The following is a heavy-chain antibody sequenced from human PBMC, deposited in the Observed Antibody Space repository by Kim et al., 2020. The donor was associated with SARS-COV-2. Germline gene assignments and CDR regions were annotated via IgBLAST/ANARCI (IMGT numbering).Heavy chain of an antibody. J-gene: IGHJ5*02. D-gene: IGHD6-13*01. Sequence: SETLSLTCTVSGGSVSSGSYYWSWIRQPPGKGLEWIGYIYYSGSTNYNPSLKSRVTISVDTSKNQFSLKLSSVTAADTAVYYCARDLGAADSHWFDPWGQGTLVTVSS. V-gene: IGHV4-61*01. CDR1: GGSVSSGSYY. CDR2: IYYSGST. CDR3: ARDLGAADSHWFDP.